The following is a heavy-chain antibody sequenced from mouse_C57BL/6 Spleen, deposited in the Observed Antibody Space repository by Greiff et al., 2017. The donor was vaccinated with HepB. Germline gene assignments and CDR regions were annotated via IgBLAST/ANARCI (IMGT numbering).Heavy chain of an antibody. CDR3: ARDGVITTVVAHAYFDY. CDR1: GFTFSSYA. Sequence: EVQRVESGGGLVKPGGSLKLSCAASGFTFSSYAMSWVRQTPEKRLEWVATISDGGSYTYYPDNVKGRFTISRDNAKNNLYLQMSHLKSEGTAMYYCARDGVITTVVAHAYFDYRGQGTTLTVSS. J-gene: IGHJ2*01. CDR2: ISDGGSYT. V-gene: IGHV5-4*01. D-gene: IGHD1-1*01.